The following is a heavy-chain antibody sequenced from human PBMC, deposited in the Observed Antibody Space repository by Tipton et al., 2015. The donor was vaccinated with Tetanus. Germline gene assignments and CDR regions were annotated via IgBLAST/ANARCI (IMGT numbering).Heavy chain of an antibody. V-gene: IGHV1-69*06. D-gene: IGHD3-3*01. CDR1: GGTFSSYA. CDR3: ASHLGSRFWSGPNNYFDY. J-gene: IGHJ4*02. Sequence: QVQLVQSGAEVKKPGSSVKVSCKASGGTFSSYAISWVRQAPGQGLEWMGGIIPIFGTANYAQKFQGRVTITADKSTSTAYMELSSLRSEDTAVYYCASHLGSRFWSGPNNYFDYWGQGTLVTVSS. CDR2: IIPIFGTA.